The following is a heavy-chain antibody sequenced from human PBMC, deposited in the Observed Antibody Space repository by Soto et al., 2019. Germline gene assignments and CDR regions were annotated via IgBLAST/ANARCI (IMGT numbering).Heavy chain of an antibody. CDR3: ASPIVGVDHDAFDI. CDR2: ISSSSSYI. V-gene: IGHV3-21*01. J-gene: IGHJ3*02. D-gene: IGHD3-3*01. Sequence: EVQLVESGGGLVKPGGSLRLSCAASGFTFSSYSMNWVRQAPGKGLEWVSSISSSSSYIYYADSVKGRFTISRDNAKNSLYLQMKSLRAEDKAVSYCASPIVGVDHDAFDIWGQGTLVTVSS. CDR1: GFTFSSYS.